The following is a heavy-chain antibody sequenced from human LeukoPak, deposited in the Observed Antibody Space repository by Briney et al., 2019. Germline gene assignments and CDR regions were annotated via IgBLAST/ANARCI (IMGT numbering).Heavy chain of an antibody. V-gene: IGHV3-30*18. CDR2: VSFDGSER. Sequence: GGSLRLSCATSGFTFSLYGMHWVRQAPGKGLEWVALVSFDGSERYYADSVKGRFTISRDNSKNTLYLQMNSLRAEDTAVYYCAKDPPIGKYYFDYWGQGTLVTVSS. CDR3: AKDPPIGKYYFDY. D-gene: IGHD1-26*01. J-gene: IGHJ4*02. CDR1: GFTFSLYG.